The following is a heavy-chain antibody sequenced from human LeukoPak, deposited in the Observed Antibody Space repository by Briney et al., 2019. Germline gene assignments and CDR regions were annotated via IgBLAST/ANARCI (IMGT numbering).Heavy chain of an antibody. CDR1: GGTFSSYT. D-gene: IGHD2-2*01. CDR3: ARDRLGYCSSTSCYLDLYYFDY. V-gene: IGHV1-69*04. CDR2: IIPILGIA. Sequence: PVKVSCKASGGTFSSYTISWVRQAPGQGLEWMGRIIPILGIANYAQKFQGRVTITADKSTSTAYMELSSLRSEDTAVYYCARDRLGYCSSTSCYLDLYYFDYWGQGTLVTVSS. J-gene: IGHJ4*02.